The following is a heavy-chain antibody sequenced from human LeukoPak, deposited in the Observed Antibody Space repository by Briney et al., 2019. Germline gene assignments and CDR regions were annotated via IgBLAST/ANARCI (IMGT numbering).Heavy chain of an antibody. J-gene: IGHJ4*02. Sequence: PGGSPRLSCAGSGFTFSTYWIHWVRQAPGKGLVWVSRTNPDGRTTDYADSVKGRFTSSRDNAKNTLYLQMNSLTVEDTAVYYCARAGSYRFDYWGQGTLVTVSS. V-gene: IGHV3-74*01. D-gene: IGHD3-16*02. CDR3: ARAGSYRFDY. CDR2: TNPDGRTT. CDR1: GFTFSTYW.